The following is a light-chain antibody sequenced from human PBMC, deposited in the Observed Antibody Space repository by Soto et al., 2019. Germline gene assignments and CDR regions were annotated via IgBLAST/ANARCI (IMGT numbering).Light chain of an antibody. V-gene: IGKV1-39*01. CDR3: QQRYGTPLT. CDR2: APS. CDR1: QSTSNY. J-gene: IGKJ4*01. Sequence: DMEMTQSPSSLSASVGDRVTITCRASQSTSNYLNWYQHKPGKVPKLLIYAPSSLQSGVPTRFSGSGSGTDFTLTINSLQPEDFATYYCQQRYGTPLTFGGGTKIEIK.